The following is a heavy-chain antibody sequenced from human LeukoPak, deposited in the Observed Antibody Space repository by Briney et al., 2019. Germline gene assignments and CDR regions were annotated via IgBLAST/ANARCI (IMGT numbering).Heavy chain of an antibody. CDR1: GLTLSSYA. CDR2: ISGSGGNT. D-gene: IGHD3-22*01. Sequence: GGSLRLSCIASGLTLSSYAMSWVRQAPGKGLEWVSAISGSGGNTYYADSVKGRFTISRDNSKNMLYLQMNSLGAEDTALYYCAKYDSSSYNYINFDYWGQGTLVTVSS. CDR3: AKYDSSSYNYINFDY. V-gene: IGHV3-23*01. J-gene: IGHJ4*02.